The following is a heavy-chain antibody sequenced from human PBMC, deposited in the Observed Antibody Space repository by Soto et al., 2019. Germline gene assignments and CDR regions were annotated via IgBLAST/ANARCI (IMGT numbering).Heavy chain of an antibody. D-gene: IGHD2-15*01. J-gene: IGHJ6*02. V-gene: IGHV3-48*02. CDR2: ISSSSSTI. CDR1: GFTFSSYS. CDR3: ARDRDSGYYYGMDV. Sequence: GGSLRLSCAASGFTFSSYSMNWVRQAPGKGLEWVSYISSSSSTIYYADSVKGRFTISRDNAKNSLYLQMNSLRDEDTAVYYCARDRDSGYYYGMDVWGQGTTVTLSS.